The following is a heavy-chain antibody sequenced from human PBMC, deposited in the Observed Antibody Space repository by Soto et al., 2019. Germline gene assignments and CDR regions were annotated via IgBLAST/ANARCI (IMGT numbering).Heavy chain of an antibody. Sequence: ASVKVSCKASGYTFTSYAMHWVRQAPGQRLEWMGRINASSGNTNCSQKFQGRVTMTRDTSTSTVYMELSSLRSEDTAVYYCARDMDYYDSSGARALGFDYWGQGTLVTVSS. CDR2: INASSGNT. V-gene: IGHV1-3*01. CDR1: GYTFTSYA. J-gene: IGHJ4*02. D-gene: IGHD3-22*01. CDR3: ARDMDYYDSSGARALGFDY.